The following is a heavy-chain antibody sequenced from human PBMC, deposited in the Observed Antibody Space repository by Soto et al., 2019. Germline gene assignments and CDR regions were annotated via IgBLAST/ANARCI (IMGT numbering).Heavy chain of an antibody. CDR1: GFTFSDHY. V-gene: IGHV3-72*01. Sequence: EVQLVESGGGLVQPGGSLRLSCAASGFTFSDHYMDWVRQAPGKGLEWVGRTRNKANSYTTEYAASVKGRFTISRDDSKNSLYLQMNSLKTEDTAVYYCARGGKYYGSGSYYINDAFDIWGQGTMVTVSS. CDR3: ARGGKYYGSGSYYINDAFDI. CDR2: TRNKANSYTT. D-gene: IGHD3-10*01. J-gene: IGHJ3*02.